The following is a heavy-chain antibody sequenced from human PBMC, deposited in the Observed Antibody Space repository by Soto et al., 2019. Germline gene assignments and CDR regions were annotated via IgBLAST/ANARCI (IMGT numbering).Heavy chain of an antibody. CDR3: AREALGYYDFWSGYSYYYYYYYMDV. CDR2: ISSNGGST. V-gene: IGHV3-64*01. J-gene: IGHJ6*03. Sequence: PGGSLRLSCAASGFTFSSYAMHWVRQAPGKGLEYVSAISSNGGSTYYANSVKGRFTISRDNSKNTLYLQMGSLRAEDMAVYYCAREALGYYDFWSGYSYYYYYYYMDVWGKGTTVTVSS. CDR1: GFTFSSYA. D-gene: IGHD3-3*01.